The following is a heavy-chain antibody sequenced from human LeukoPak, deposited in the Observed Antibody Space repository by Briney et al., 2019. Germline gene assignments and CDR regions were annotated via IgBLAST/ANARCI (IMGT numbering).Heavy chain of an antibody. Sequence: SVKVSCKASGGTFSSYAISWVRQAPGQGLEWMGGIIPIFGTANYAQKFQGRVTITTDESTSTAYMELSSLRSEDTAVYYCASTAYQLLKYYYYYYYMDGWGKGTTVTVSS. CDR3: ASTAYQLLKYYYYYYYMDG. CDR2: IIPIFGTA. CDR1: GGTFSSYA. V-gene: IGHV1-69*05. D-gene: IGHD2-2*01. J-gene: IGHJ6*03.